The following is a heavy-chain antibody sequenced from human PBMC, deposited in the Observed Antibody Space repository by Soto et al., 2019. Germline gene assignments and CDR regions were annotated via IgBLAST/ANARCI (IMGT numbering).Heavy chain of an antibody. CDR3: AKSPGMYYYDSSGYYHYDY. Sequence: GVPLTLPCTPCGFTFRGFSMSWVRQAPENGLEWSSPISGSGVSTYYADSVKGRFTISRDNSKNTLYLQMNSLRAEDTAVYYCAKSPGMYYYDSSGYYHYDYWGQGTLVTVSS. CDR1: GFTFRGFS. V-gene: IGHV3-23*01. D-gene: IGHD3-22*01. CDR2: ISGSGVST. J-gene: IGHJ4*02.